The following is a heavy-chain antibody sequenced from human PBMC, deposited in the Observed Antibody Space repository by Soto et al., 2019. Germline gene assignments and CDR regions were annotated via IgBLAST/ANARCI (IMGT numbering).Heavy chain of an antibody. J-gene: IGHJ5*02. V-gene: IGHV3-23*01. CDR3: AKARCSDTDCYFPDT. D-gene: IGHD2-21*02. CDR2: LSGSGATT. Sequence: PGGSLRLSCVASGFAFSSYAMSWVRQAPGKGLEWVSRLSGSGATTKYADSVEGRFTISRDNSKNTLYLQMDSLSAEDTAIYYCAKARCSDTDCYFPDTWGQGTLVTVSS. CDR1: GFAFSSYA.